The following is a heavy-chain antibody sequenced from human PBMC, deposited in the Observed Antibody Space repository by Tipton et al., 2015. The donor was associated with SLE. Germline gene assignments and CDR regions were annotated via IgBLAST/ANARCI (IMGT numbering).Heavy chain of an antibody. J-gene: IGHJ3*02. CDR3: ARGTGVSHAFDI. CDR1: GGSISSSSYY. V-gene: IGHV4-39*07. Sequence: TLSLTCTVSGGSISSSSYYWGWIRQPPGMGLEWIGSIYYSGSTYYNPSLKSRVTISVDTSKNQFSLKLSSVTAADTAVYDCARGTGVSHAFDIWGQGAMVTVSS. CDR2: IYYSGST. D-gene: IGHD6-13*01.